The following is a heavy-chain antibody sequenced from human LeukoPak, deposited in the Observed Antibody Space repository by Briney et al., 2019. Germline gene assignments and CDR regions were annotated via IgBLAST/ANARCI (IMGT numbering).Heavy chain of an antibody. J-gene: IGHJ4*02. CDR1: GFTFSNHW. D-gene: IGHD3-10*01. CDR3: ARVELWGSGSYAAY. Sequence: GGSLRLSCAASGFTFSNHWMSWVRQAPGKGLEWVANIKQDGSEAYDGDSVKGRFTISRDNAKNSLYLQMNSLRAEDTAVYYCARVELWGSGSYAAYWGQGTLVTVSS. V-gene: IGHV3-7*01. CDR2: IKQDGSEA.